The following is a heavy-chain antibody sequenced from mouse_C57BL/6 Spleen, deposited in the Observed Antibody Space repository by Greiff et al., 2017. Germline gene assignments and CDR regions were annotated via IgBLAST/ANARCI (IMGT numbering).Heavy chain of an antibody. CDR1: GYTFTSYW. CDR3: AREGDYGQNFDY. J-gene: IGHJ2*01. Sequence: VQLQQPGAELVKPGASVKMSCKASGYTFTSYWITWVKQRPGQGLEWIGDIYPGSGSTNYNEKFKSKATLAVDTSSSTAYMQLSSLTSEDSAVYYCAREGDYGQNFDYWGQGTTLTVSS. CDR2: IYPGSGST. D-gene: IGHD2-4*01. V-gene: IGHV1-55*01.